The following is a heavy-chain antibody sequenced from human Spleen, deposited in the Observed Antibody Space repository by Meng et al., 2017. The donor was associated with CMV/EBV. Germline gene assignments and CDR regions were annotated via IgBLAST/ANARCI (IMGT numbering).Heavy chain of an antibody. Sequence: GQPQESGQGLWKPSETLSLTCTVSGGSISSYYWSWIRQPAGKGLEWIGRIYTSGSTNYNPSLKSRVTMSVDTSKNQFSLKLSSVTAADTAVYYCARDHAYYYDSSGLWYFDLWGRGTLVTVSS. D-gene: IGHD3-22*01. V-gene: IGHV4-4*07. CDR2: IYTSGST. CDR3: ARDHAYYYDSSGLWYFDL. CDR1: GGSISSYY. J-gene: IGHJ2*01.